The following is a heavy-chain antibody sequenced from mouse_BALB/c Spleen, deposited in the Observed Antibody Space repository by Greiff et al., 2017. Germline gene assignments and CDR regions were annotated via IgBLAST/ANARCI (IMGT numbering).Heavy chain of an antibody. CDR3: ARPYGSLYYFDY. D-gene: IGHD1-1*01. J-gene: IGHJ2*01. Sequence: EVMLVESGGGLVKPGGSLKLSCAASGFTFSSYAMSWVRQTPEKRLEWVATISSGGSYTYYPDSVKGRFTISRDNAKNTLYLQMRSLRSEDTAMYYCARPYGSLYYFDYWGQGTTLTVSS. CDR2: ISSGGSYT. CDR1: GFTFSSYA. V-gene: IGHV5-9-1*01.